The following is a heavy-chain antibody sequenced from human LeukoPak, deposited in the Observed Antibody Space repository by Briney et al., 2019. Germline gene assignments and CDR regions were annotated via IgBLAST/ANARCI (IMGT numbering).Heavy chain of an antibody. CDR1: PYSISSNYY. D-gene: IGHD3-22*01. V-gene: IGHV4-38-2*02. CDR2: IYHSGST. CDR3: ARSSGYMSY. Sequence: SETLSLTCTVSPYSISSNYYWGWIRPPPGKGLEWIGSIYHSGSTYYNPSLKSRVTISVDTSKNQFSLKLTSVTAADTAVYYCARSSGYMSYWGQGTLVTVSS. J-gene: IGHJ4*02.